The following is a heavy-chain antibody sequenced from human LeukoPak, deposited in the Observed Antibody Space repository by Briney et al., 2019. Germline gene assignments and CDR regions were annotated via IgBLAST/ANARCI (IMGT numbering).Heavy chain of an antibody. CDR1: GFTFSSCG. Sequence: GGSLRLSCAASGFTFSSCGMHWVRQAPGKGLEWVAVISYDGSNKYYADSVKGRFTISRDNSKNTLYLQMNSLRAEDTAVYYCATRRVGATEEELDYWGQGTLVTVSS. CDR3: ATRRVGATEEELDY. D-gene: IGHD1-26*01. J-gene: IGHJ4*02. CDR2: ISYDGSNK. V-gene: IGHV3-30*03.